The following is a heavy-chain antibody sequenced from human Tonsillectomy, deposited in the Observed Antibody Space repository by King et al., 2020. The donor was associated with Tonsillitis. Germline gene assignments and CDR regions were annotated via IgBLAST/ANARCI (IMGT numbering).Heavy chain of an antibody. CDR2: ITWSSGLL. Sequence: VQLVESGGGLVQPGRSLRVSCGASGFTFDDYAMHWVRQAPGKGLEWVSGITWSSGLLGYADFVKGLFTIFRDNATNSLYLQMNSLRDEDTALYYCARGPLNGHYVGYFDYWGQGALVTVSS. V-gene: IGHV3-9*01. CDR1: GFTFDDYA. CDR3: ARGPLNGHYVGYFDY. D-gene: IGHD3-10*02. J-gene: IGHJ4*02.